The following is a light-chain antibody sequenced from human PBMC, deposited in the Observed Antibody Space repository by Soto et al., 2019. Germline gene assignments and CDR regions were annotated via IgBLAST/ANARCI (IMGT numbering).Light chain of an antibody. CDR2: AAS. V-gene: IGKV1-27*01. CDR1: QGISNY. J-gene: IGKJ1*01. CDR3: QQYNTYWET. Sequence: DIQMTQSPSSLSASVGDRVILPCRASQGISNYLAWYQQKPGKVPKFLIYAASTLQSGVPSRFSGSAAGTEFTLTISSLQPDDFATYYCQQYNTYWETFGQGTKVDIK.